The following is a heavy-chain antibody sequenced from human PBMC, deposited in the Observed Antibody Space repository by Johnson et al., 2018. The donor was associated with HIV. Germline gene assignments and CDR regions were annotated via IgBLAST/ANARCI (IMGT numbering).Heavy chain of an antibody. CDR1: GFTVSSNS. J-gene: IGHJ3*02. Sequence: EVQLVESGGALVQPGGSLRLSCAASGFTVSSNSMTWVRQAPGKGLEWVSLIYRGGSTYYADSVKGRFTISRDNSKNTLYLQMNSLRAEDTAVYYCAREDSAFDIWGQGTMVTVSS. V-gene: IGHV3-66*01. CDR2: IYRGGST. CDR3: AREDSAFDI.